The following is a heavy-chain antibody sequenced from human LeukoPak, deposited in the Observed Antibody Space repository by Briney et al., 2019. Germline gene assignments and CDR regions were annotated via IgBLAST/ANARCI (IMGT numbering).Heavy chain of an antibody. V-gene: IGHV4-34*01. Sequence: PSETLSLTCAVYGGSFSGYYWSWIRQPPGKGREWVGEINHRGSTNYNPSLKSRVTISVDTSKNQFSLKLTSVTAADTPVYYCASGGGPNTYYYDSSGYYYYYHYYIDVWGKGTTVTVSS. CDR1: GGSFSGYY. CDR2: INHRGST. J-gene: IGHJ6*03. D-gene: IGHD3-22*01. CDR3: ASGGGPNTYYYDSSGYYYYYHYYIDV.